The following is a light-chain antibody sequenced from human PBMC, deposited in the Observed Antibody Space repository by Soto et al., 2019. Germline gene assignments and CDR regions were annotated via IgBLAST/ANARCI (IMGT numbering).Light chain of an antibody. V-gene: IGKV1-5*03. CDR1: QTISSW. CDR3: HHYGTSLPFP. Sequence: DIQMTQSPSTLSGSVGDRVTITCRASQTISSWLAWYQQKPGKAPKLLIYKASTLKSGVPSRFSGSGSGTEFTLTISKLEPEDSAVYYCHHYGTSLPFPFGPGTKVDNK. CDR2: KAS. J-gene: IGKJ3*01.